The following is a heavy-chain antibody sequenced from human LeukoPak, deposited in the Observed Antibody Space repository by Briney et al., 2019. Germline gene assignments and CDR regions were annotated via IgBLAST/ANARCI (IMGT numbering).Heavy chain of an antibody. D-gene: IGHD5-18*01. V-gene: IGHV3-43*01. CDR1: GFTFDDYT. CDR3: AKAPGYSSIDWYFDL. Sequence: PGGSLRLSCAASGFTFDDYTMHWVRQAPGKGLEWVSLISCDGGSTYYADSVKGRFTISRDNSKNSLYLQMNSLRTEDTALYYCAKAPGYSSIDWYFDLWGRGTLVTVSS. CDR2: ISCDGGST. J-gene: IGHJ2*01.